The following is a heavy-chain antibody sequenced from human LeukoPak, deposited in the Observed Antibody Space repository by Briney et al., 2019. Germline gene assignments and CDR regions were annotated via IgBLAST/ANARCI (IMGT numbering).Heavy chain of an antibody. V-gene: IGHV3-48*01. Sequence: GGSLRLSCAASGFTFSSYSMNWVRQAPGKGLEWVSYISSSSSTIYYADSVKGRFTISRDNAKNSLYLQMNSLRAEDTAVYYCARGYGDYANWFDPWGQGTLVTVSS. D-gene: IGHD4-17*01. CDR1: GFTFSSYS. J-gene: IGHJ5*02. CDR3: ARGYGDYANWFDP. CDR2: ISSSSSTI.